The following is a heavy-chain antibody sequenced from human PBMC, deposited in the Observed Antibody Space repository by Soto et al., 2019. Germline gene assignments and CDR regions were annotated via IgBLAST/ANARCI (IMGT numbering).Heavy chain of an antibody. CDR1: GFTFSSYA. Sequence: EVQLLESGGGLVQPGGSLRLSCAASGFTFSSYAMSWVRQAPGKGLEWVSAISGSGGSTYYADSVKGRFTISRDNSKKTMYLQMNSLRAEDTAVYYCAKGTGYDILTGYLAFDIWGQGTMVTVSS. D-gene: IGHD3-9*01. V-gene: IGHV3-23*01. J-gene: IGHJ3*02. CDR3: AKGTGYDILTGYLAFDI. CDR2: ISGSGGST.